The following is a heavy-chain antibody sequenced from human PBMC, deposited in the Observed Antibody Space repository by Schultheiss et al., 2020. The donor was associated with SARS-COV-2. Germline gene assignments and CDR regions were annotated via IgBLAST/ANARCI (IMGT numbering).Heavy chain of an antibody. D-gene: IGHD6-13*01. Sequence: GGSLRLSCAASGFTFSSYWMHWVRQAPGKGLVWVSRIKADGGSTDYAESVKGRVTISRDNARNTLFLQMNSLRVEDTAVYYCAGASASSWYQFDKWGQGTLVTVSS. CDR2: IKADGGST. CDR3: AGASASSWYQFDK. CDR1: GFTFSSYW. J-gene: IGHJ4*02. V-gene: IGHV3-74*01.